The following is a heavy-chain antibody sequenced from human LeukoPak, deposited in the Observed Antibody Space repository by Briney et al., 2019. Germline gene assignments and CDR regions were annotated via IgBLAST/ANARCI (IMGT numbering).Heavy chain of an antibody. V-gene: IGHV3-23*01. CDR3: TKAERVATITNRGF. D-gene: IGHD5-12*01. Sequence: GWSLRLSCAASGFTFSSFVMSWVRQAPGKGLEWVSAITAGGGGTYYADSVKGRFTISRDNSKNTLSLQMNSLRAEDTAVYYCTKAERVATITNRGFWGQGTLVTVSS. CDR1: GFTFSSFV. J-gene: IGHJ4*02. CDR2: ITAGGGGT.